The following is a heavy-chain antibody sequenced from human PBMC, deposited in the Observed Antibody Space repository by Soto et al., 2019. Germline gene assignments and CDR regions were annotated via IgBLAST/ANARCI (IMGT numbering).Heavy chain of an antibody. CDR2: IIPIFGTA. V-gene: IGHV1-69*13. Sequence: GASVKVSCKASGGTFSSYAINWVRQAPGQGLEWMGGIIPIFGTANYAQKFQGRVTITADESTSKAYMELSSLRSEDTAVYYCASFVVVTPPSYYYYGMDVWGQGTTVTVSS. J-gene: IGHJ6*02. CDR3: ASFVVVTPPSYYYYGMDV. D-gene: IGHD2-21*02. CDR1: GGTFSSYA.